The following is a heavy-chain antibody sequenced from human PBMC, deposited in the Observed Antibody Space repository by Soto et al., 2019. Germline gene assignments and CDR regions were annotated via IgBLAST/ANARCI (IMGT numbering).Heavy chain of an antibody. Sequence: QVQLQESGPGLVKPSQTLSLTCRVSGGSISSGGYYWSWIRQHPEKGLEWIGYIYYSGSTNYNPSLKSRVIISVDTSSNRFSLDLRSVTAADTAIYYCARHSASWQWFDYWGQGTLVTVSS. D-gene: IGHD1-26*01. CDR2: IYYSGST. CDR1: GGSISSGGYY. J-gene: IGHJ5*01. CDR3: ARHSASWQWFDY. V-gene: IGHV4-31*03.